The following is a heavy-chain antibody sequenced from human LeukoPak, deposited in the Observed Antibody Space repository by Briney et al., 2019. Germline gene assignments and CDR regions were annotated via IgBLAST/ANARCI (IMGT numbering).Heavy chain of an antibody. J-gene: IGHJ4*02. CDR3: AREGRIAAAGSIDY. V-gene: IGHV4-31*03. CDR1: GGSISSGGYY. D-gene: IGHD6-13*01. CDR2: VYYSGST. Sequence: SQTLSLTCTVSGGSISSGGYYWSWVRQHPGKGLEWIGYVYYSGSTYYNPSLKSRVTISVDTSKNQFSLKLSSVTAADTAVYYCAREGRIAAAGSIDYWGQGTLVTVSS.